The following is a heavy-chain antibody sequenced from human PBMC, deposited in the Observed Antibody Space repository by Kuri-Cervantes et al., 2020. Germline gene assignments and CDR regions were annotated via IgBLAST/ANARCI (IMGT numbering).Heavy chain of an antibody. Sequence: GESLKISCAASGFTCSSYAMSWVRQAPGKGLEWVSAISGSGGSTYYADSVKGRFTISRDNSKNTLYLQMNSLRAEDTAVYYCAKDWAWFDPWGQGTLVTVSS. J-gene: IGHJ5*02. CDR2: ISGSGGST. CDR3: AKDWAWFDP. V-gene: IGHV3-23*01. CDR1: GFTCSSYA. D-gene: IGHD7-27*01.